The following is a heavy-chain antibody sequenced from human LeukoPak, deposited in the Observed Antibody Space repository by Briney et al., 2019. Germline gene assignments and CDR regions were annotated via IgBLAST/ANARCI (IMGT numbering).Heavy chain of an antibody. D-gene: IGHD1-7*01. V-gene: IGHV4-39*01. CDR1: GGSISSSSYY. CDR2: IYYSGST. Sequence: SETLSLTCTVSGGSISSSSYYWGWIRQPPGKGLEWIGSIYYSGSTYYNPSLKSRVTISVDTSKNQFSLKLSSVTAADTAVYYCATLSTPFNWNYAVVDYWGQGTLVTVSS. J-gene: IGHJ4*02. CDR3: ATLSTPFNWNYAVVDY.